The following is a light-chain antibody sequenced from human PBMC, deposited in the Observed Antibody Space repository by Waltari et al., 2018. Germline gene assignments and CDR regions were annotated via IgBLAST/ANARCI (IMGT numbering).Light chain of an antibody. J-gene: IGKJ1*01. V-gene: IGKV1-39*01. CDR2: AAS. CDR3: QQSYRTPRT. CDR1: QSVSNY. Sequence: DIQMTQSPSFLAASVRDRVPITCRASQSVSNYLNWYQQKLGKAPKLLIYAASSLQSGVPSRFIGSGSGTDFTLTISSLQPEDFATYYCQQSYRTPRTFGQGTKVEI.